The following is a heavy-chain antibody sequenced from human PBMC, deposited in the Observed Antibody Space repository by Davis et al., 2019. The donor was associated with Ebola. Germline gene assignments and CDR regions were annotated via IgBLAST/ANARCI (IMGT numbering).Heavy chain of an antibody. CDR1: GFTFSGSA. J-gene: IGHJ4*02. CDR2: IRSKANSYAT. V-gene: IGHV3-73*01. D-gene: IGHD4-17*01. Sequence: GESLKISCAASGFTFSGSAMPWVRQASGKGLEWVGRIRSKANSYATAYAASVKVRFTISRDDSKNTAYLQMNSLKTEDTAVYYCTGQTTVTTVGYWGQGTLVTVSS. CDR3: TGQTTVTTVGY.